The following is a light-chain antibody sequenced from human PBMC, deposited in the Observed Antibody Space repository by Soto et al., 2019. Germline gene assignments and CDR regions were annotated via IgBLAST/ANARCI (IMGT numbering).Light chain of an antibody. CDR3: QRYNNWPPYI. J-gene: IGKJ2*01. CDR2: GAS. CDR1: QSVSSN. Sequence: EIVMTQSPATLSVSPGERATLSCRASQSVSSNLAWYQQKPGQAPRLLIYGASTRATGIPARFSGSGSGTEFTLTIRSLPSEDIAVYYCQRYNNWPPYIFGQGTKLEIK. V-gene: IGKV3-15*01.